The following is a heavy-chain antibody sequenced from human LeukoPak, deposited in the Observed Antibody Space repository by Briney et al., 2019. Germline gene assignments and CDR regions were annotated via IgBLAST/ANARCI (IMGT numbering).Heavy chain of an antibody. V-gene: IGHV3-30-3*01. CDR2: ISDDGTIE. D-gene: IGHD2-2*01. CDR1: GFTFSSYA. CDR3: VRVGSSYCSSTSCRIFDC. J-gene: IGHJ4*02. Sequence: GGSLRLSCAASGFTFSSYAMHWVRQAPGKGLEWVAVISDDGTIEDYADSVKGRFTISRDNSKNTLYLQVHSLRAEDTAVYYCVRVGSSYCSSTSCRIFDCWGQGTLVTVSS.